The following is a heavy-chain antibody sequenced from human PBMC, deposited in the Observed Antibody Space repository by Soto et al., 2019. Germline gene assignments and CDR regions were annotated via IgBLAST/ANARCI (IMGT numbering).Heavy chain of an antibody. Sequence: SETLSLTCTVSGGSISSYYWSWIRQPPGKGLEWIGYIYYSGSTNYNPSLKSRVTISVDTSKNQFSLKLSSVTAADAAVYYCARRWGTTFDYWGQGTLVTVSS. CDR1: GGSISSYY. V-gene: IGHV4-59*08. J-gene: IGHJ4*02. D-gene: IGHD3-16*01. CDR3: ARRWGTTFDY. CDR2: IYYSGST.